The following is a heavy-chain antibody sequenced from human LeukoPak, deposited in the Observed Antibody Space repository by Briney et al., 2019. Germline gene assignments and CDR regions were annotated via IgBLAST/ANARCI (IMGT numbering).Heavy chain of an antibody. J-gene: IGHJ4*02. Sequence: PETLSLTCAVYGGSFSGYYWSWIRQPPGKGLEWIGEINHSGSTNYNPSLKSRVTISVDTSKNQFSLKLSSVTAADTAVYYCARGPTAVALVLEDYWGQGTLVTVSS. D-gene: IGHD6-13*01. CDR1: GGSFSGYY. CDR2: INHSGST. CDR3: ARGPTAVALVLEDY. V-gene: IGHV4-34*01.